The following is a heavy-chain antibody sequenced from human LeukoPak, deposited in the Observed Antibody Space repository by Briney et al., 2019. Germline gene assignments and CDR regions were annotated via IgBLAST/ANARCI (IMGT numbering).Heavy chain of an antibody. V-gene: IGHV3-21*01. CDR2: ISSSSSYI. J-gene: IGHJ3*02. D-gene: IGHD2-2*01. CDR1: GFTFSSYS. CDR3: ASEGHIVVVPATDAFDI. Sequence: GGSLRLSCAASGFTFSSYSMNWVRQAPGKGLEWVSSISSSSSYIYYADSVKGRFTISRDNAKNSLYLQMNSLRAEDTAVYYCASEGHIVVVPATDAFDIWGQGTMVTVSS.